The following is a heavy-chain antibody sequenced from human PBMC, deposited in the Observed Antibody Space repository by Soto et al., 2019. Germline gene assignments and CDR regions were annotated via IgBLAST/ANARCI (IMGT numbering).Heavy chain of an antibody. D-gene: IGHD5-12*01. CDR2: ISAYNGNT. J-gene: IGHJ6*02. CDR3: AREGPVGMATPSNLYGMDV. V-gene: IGHV1-18*04. Sequence: QVQLVQSGAEVKKPGASVKVSCKASGYTFTSYGISCVRQAPGQGLAWMGWISAYNGNTNYAQKLQGRVTMTTDTSTSTAYMELRSLRSDDTAVYYCAREGPVGMATPSNLYGMDVWGQGTTVTVSS. CDR1: GYTFTSYG.